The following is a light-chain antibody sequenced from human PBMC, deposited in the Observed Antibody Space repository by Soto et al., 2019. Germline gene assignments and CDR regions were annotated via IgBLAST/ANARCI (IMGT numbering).Light chain of an antibody. CDR1: QSVSTY. J-gene: IGKJ5*01. CDR3: QRRRSWPPTIT. CDR2: DAS. V-gene: IGKV3-11*01. Sequence: EIVLTQSPATLSLSPGERAALSCRASQSVSTYLAWYQQRPGQAPRLLIYDASYRATDIPPRFSGSGSGTDFTLTISSLEPEDFAVYYCQRRRSWPPTITFGQGTRLEIK.